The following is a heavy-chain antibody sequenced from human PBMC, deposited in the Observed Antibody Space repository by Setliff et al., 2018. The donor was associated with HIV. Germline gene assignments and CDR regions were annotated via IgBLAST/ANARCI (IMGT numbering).Heavy chain of an antibody. CDR3: ARGPQYNFWGGYLGL. D-gene: IGHD3-3*01. Sequence: LRLSCVASGFTFSNYWMHWVRQAPGKGLEWVSRIDSDGSDTNYADSVRGRFTISRDNAKNTVYLQLTSLRAEDTAVYYCARGPQYNFWGGYLGLWGQGTLVTVSS. J-gene: IGHJ4*02. V-gene: IGHV3-74*01. CDR1: GFTFSNYW. CDR2: IDSDGSDT.